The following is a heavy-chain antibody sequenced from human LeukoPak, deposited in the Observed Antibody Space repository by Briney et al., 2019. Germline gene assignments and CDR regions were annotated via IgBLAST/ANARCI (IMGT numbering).Heavy chain of an antibody. CDR1: GFTFSSDM. V-gene: IGHV3-33*01. J-gene: IGHJ1*01. Sequence: PGGALRLSCAASGFTFSSDMMCWGCPAPRKGVEWVAVIWYDGSNKYYADSVKGRFTISRDNSKNTLYLQMNSLRAEDTAVYYCAREVQGYFQHWGQGTLVTVSS. CDR3: AREVQGYFQH. CDR2: IWYDGSNK.